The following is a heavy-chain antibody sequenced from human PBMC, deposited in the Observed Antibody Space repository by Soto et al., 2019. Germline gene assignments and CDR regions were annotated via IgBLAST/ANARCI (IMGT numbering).Heavy chain of an antibody. J-gene: IGHJ6*02. CDR1: GFNFNSYT. D-gene: IGHD2-15*01. V-gene: IGHV3-21*01. CDR3: ARDCSGGSCYPGMDV. CDR2: ISSSGYI. Sequence: EAQLVESGGGLVKPGGSLRLSCAASGFNFNSYTINWVRQAPGKRLEWLSSISSSGYIFSTDSVRGRFTISRDNAKNSVYLQINSLRAEDTAVYFCARDCSGGSCYPGMDVWGQGTTVTVSS.